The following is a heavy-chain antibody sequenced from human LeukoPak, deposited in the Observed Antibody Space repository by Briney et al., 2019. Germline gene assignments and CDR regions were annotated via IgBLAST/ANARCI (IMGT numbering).Heavy chain of an antibody. CDR3: ARDGNCNDADTAMATPYYYYGMDV. Sequence: GASVKASCKASGYTFTSYYMHWVRRAPGQGLEWMGIINPSGGSTSYAQKFQGRVTMTRDTSTSTVYMELSSLRSEDTAVYYCARDGNCNDADTAMATPYYYYGMDVWGQGTTVTVSS. J-gene: IGHJ6*02. CDR2: INPSGGST. CDR1: GYTFTSYY. D-gene: IGHD5-18*01. V-gene: IGHV1-46*01.